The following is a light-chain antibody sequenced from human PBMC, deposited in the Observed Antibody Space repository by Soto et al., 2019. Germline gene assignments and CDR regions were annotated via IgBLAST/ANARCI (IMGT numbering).Light chain of an antibody. CDR3: QQYGSSPLT. CDR1: QSVSSSY. Sequence: EIVLTQSPGTLSLSPGERGILSCRASQSVSSSYLAWYQQKPGQAPRLLIYGASSRATGIPDRFSGSGSGTDFTLTINRLEPEDFAVYYCQQYGSSPLTFGGETKVDIK. J-gene: IGKJ4*01. CDR2: GAS. V-gene: IGKV3-20*01.